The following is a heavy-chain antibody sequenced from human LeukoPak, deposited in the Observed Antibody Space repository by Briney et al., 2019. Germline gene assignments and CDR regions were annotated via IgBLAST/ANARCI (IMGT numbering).Heavy chain of an antibody. Sequence: GGSLRLSCAASGFTFSSYSMNWVRQAPGKGLEWVSSISSSSSYIYYADSVKGRFTISRDNAKNSLYLQMNSLRAEDTAVYYCARDRGSSWYWRAYYFDYWGQGTLDTVPS. D-gene: IGHD6-13*01. CDR2: ISSSSSYI. CDR1: GFTFSSYS. V-gene: IGHV3-21*01. J-gene: IGHJ4*02. CDR3: ARDRGSSWYWRAYYFDY.